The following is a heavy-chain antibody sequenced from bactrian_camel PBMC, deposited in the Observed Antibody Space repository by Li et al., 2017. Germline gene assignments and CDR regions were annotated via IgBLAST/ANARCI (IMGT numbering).Heavy chain of an antibody. D-gene: IGHD3*01. CDR3: AADHSWHRCPPRQYGYSF. J-gene: IGHJ4*01. V-gene: IGHV3S53*01. CDR2: IDGDDNT. CDR1: AYGDTYNC. Sequence: HVQLVESGGGSVQAGGSLRLSCQASAYGDTYNCMGWFRQAPGKKREGVASIDGDDNTKYGNSVKGRFTVSQDNAANALYLQMNSLKPEDTGVYYCAADHSWHRCPPRQYGYSFWGRGTQVTVS.